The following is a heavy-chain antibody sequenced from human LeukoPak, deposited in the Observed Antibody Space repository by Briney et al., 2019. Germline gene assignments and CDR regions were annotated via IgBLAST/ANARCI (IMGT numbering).Heavy chain of an antibody. V-gene: IGHV4-34*01. CDR2: INHSGST. Sequence: SETLSLTCAVYGGSFSGYYWSWIRQPPGKGLEWIGEINHSGSTNYNPSLKSRVTISVDTSKNQFSLKLSSVTAADTAVYYCASSLYGSGRHDKYYFDYWGQGTLVTVSS. D-gene: IGHD3-10*01. CDR3: ASSLYGSGRHDKYYFDY. CDR1: GGSFSGYY. J-gene: IGHJ4*02.